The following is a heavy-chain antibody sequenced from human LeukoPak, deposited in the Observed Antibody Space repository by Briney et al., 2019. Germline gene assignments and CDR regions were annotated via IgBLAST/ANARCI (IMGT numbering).Heavy chain of an antibody. J-gene: IGHJ4*02. V-gene: IGHV3-30*02. CDR2: IRYDGSNK. Sequence: GGSLRLSCAASGFTFSSYGMHWVRQAPGKGLEWVAFIRYDGSNKYYADSVKGRFTISRDNSKNTLYLQMNSLRAEDTAVYYCAKAEHPDTAMIKPDYWGQGTLVTVSS. CDR3: AKAEHPDTAMIKPDY. CDR1: GFTFSSYG. D-gene: IGHD5-18*01.